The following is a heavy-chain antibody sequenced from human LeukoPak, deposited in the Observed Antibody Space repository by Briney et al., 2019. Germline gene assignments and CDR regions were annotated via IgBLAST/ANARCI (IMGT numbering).Heavy chain of an antibody. Sequence: GGSLRLSCATSGFDFSDYYMSWIRQAPGKGLEWLSFIARDGSNIYYADSVRGRFTISRDNAQNFLFLHMNALRADDTAMYYCTRPSQVASDSSGYLDHWGQGTLVTISS. CDR2: IARDGSNI. V-gene: IGHV3-11*01. CDR1: GFDFSDYY. J-gene: IGHJ4*02. D-gene: IGHD3-22*01. CDR3: TRPSQVASDSSGYLDH.